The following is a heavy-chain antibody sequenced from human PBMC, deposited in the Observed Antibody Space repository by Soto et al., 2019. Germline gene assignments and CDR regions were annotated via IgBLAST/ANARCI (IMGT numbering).Heavy chain of an antibody. CDR1: GGTFTNYA. Sequence: SVKVSCQASGGTFTNYAFSWVRQAPGQGLEWMVGIIPVFGTPDYAQKFQGRVTITADESTRTASMELSSLRSDDTAVYYCARERSVGYCITTTCPKPFYYYAMDVWGQGTTVTVYS. CDR2: IIPVFGTP. D-gene: IGHD2-2*01. CDR3: ARERSVGYCITTTCPKPFYYYAMDV. V-gene: IGHV1-69*13. J-gene: IGHJ6*02.